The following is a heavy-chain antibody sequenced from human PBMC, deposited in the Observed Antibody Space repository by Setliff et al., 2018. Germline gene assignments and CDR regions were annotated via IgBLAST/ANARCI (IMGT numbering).Heavy chain of an antibody. D-gene: IGHD2-15*01. CDR3: ARVGTAGGYYFDF. J-gene: IGHJ4*02. V-gene: IGHV5-51*01. CDR2: IYPGDPET. CDR1: GYRFTAYW. Sequence: PGESLKISCKVSGYRFTAYWIAWVRQKPGKGLEWMGMIYPGDPETRYSPSLQGEVTISADKSISTAYLQWSSLKASDTAMYYCARVGTAGGYYFDFWGQGALVTVSS.